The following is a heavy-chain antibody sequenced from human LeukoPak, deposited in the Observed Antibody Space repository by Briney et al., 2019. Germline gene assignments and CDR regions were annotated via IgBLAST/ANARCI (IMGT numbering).Heavy chain of an antibody. J-gene: IGHJ4*02. D-gene: IGHD6-13*01. CDR1: GDPISSTSYY. CDR2: IYYTGRT. V-gene: IGHV4-39*07. CDR3: AREGTAAGTLSFDY. Sequence: PSETLSLTCTVSGDPISSTSYYWGWIRQPPGKGLEWIGNIYYTGRTYYNPSLKSRVTISVDTSKNQFSLKLSSVTAADTAVYYCAREGTAAGTLSFDYWGQGTLVTVSS.